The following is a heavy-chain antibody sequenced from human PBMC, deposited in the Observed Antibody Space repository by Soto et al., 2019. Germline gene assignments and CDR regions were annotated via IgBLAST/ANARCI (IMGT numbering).Heavy chain of an antibody. CDR2: INHSGST. CDR1: GGSFSGYY. D-gene: IGHD2-15*01. CDR3: ARAAPRYCSGGSCYSGRDY. J-gene: IGHJ4*02. Sequence: QVQLQQWGAGLLKPSETLSLTCAVYGGSFSGYYWSWIRQPPGKGLEWIGEINHSGSTNYNPSLKSRVTISVDTSKNQFSLKLSSVTAAGTAVYYCARAAPRYCSGGSCYSGRDYWDQGTLVTVSS. V-gene: IGHV4-34*01.